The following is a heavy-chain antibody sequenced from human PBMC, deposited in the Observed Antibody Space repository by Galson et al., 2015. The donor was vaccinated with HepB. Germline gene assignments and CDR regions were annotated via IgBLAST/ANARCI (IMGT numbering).Heavy chain of an antibody. V-gene: IGHV3-23*01. CDR2: ISENDIST. Sequence: SLRLSCAASGLTLDTYDISWVRQAPGRGLQWVSAISENDISTHYADPVKGRFTISSQKSKNMVFLQMNRLKVEDTAVYYCAKGSPTSFYHYYMDVWGKGTTVTVSS. CDR3: AKGSPTSFYHYYMDV. D-gene: IGHD2/OR15-2a*01. J-gene: IGHJ6*03. CDR1: GLTLDTYD.